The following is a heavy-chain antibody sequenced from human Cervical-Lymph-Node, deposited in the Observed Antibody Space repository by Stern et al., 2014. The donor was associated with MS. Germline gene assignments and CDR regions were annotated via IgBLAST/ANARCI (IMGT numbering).Heavy chain of an antibody. CDR3: ARGVTAVTNYVPNWCFDL. CDR1: GGSITNRDY. CDR2: VYYSGIT. Sequence: QLQLQESGPGLVKPSETLSLTCTVSGGSITNRDYWGWIRQSPGKGLEWIGSVYYSGITYYRPSLKSRATISIDTSRNQFFLRLTPVTATDTAVYFCARGVTAVTNYVPNWCFDLWGRGTLVTVSS. J-gene: IGHJ2*01. V-gene: IGHV4-39*02. D-gene: IGHD4-11*01.